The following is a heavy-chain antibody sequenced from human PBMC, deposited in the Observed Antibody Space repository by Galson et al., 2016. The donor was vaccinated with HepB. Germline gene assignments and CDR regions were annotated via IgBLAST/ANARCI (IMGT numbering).Heavy chain of an antibody. CDR2: ISFDESTK. J-gene: IGHJ4*02. Sequence: SLRLSCAASGFTFSDYGMHWVRQAPGNGLEWVAVISFDESTKFYADSVKGRFTISRDISQSTLFLQMNSLRAEDTAVYFCARDHAERDLPYFFDYWGQGVLVTVSS. CDR1: GFTFSDYG. D-gene: IGHD1-26*01. CDR3: ARDHAERDLPYFFDY. V-gene: IGHV3-30*03.